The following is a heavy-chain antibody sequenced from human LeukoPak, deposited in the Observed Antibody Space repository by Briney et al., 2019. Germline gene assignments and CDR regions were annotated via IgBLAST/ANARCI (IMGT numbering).Heavy chain of an antibody. CDR1: GFTFSSYW. CDR2: IKQDGSEK. J-gene: IGHJ5*02. CDR3: ARDYEGGYPDP. Sequence: PGGSLRLSCAASGFTFSSYWMSWVRQAPGKGLEWVANIKQDGSEKYYVDSVKARFTMSRDNAKNSLYLQMKSLRAEDTAVYYCARDYEGGYPDPWGQGTLVTVS. D-gene: IGHD3-16*01. V-gene: IGHV3-7*01.